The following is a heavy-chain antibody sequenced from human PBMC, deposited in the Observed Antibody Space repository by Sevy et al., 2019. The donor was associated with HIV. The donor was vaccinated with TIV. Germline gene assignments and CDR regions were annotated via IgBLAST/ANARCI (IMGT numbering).Heavy chain of an antibody. CDR3: TSATYYDFWSGYYTQIFDY. D-gene: IGHD3-3*01. V-gene: IGHV3-15*01. CDR2: IKSRTDGGTT. CDR1: GFTFSNAW. Sequence: GGSLRLSCAASGFTFSNAWMSWVRQAPGKGLEWVGGIKSRTDGGTTDYAEPVKGRFTISRDDSKNTLYLQMNSLKPGDTAVYYCTSATYYDFWSGYYTQIFDYWGQGTLVTVSS. J-gene: IGHJ4*02.